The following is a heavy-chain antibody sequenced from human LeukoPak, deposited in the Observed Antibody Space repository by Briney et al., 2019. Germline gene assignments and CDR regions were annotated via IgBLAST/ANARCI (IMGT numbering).Heavy chain of an antibody. Sequence: GGSRRLSWAASGFIFSNYWMSGVRQASGKGLEWVGRIRSKTSSYATAYTASVKGRFTISRDDSKNTAYLQMNSLKTEDTAVYYCTVNYCSGGSCYMFWGQGTLVTVSS. CDR1: GFIFSNYW. V-gene: IGHV3-73*01. CDR3: TVNYCSGGSCYMF. CDR2: IRSKTSSYAT. J-gene: IGHJ4*02. D-gene: IGHD2-15*01.